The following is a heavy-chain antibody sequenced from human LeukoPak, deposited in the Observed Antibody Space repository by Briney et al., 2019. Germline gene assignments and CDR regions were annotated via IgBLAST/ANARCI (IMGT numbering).Heavy chain of an antibody. CDR3: ARDADFWSGYYRAYYMDV. J-gene: IGHJ6*03. D-gene: IGHD3-3*01. CDR1: GGSISSYY. Sequence: SETVSLTCTVSGGSISSYYWSWIRQPPGKGLEWIGYIYYSGSTNYNPSLKSRVAISVDTSKNQFSLKLSSVTAADMAVYYCARDADFWSGYYRAYYMDVWGKGTTVTVSS. V-gene: IGHV4-59*01. CDR2: IYYSGST.